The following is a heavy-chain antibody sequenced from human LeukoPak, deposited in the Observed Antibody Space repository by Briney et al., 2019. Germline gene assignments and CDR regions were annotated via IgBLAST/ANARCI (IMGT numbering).Heavy chain of an antibody. V-gene: IGHV3-23*01. CDR1: GFTFSTYA. CDR2: IRASGGST. J-gene: IGHJ4*02. CDR3: AKSSSNYPYYFDF. Sequence: GGSLRLSCAASGFTFSTYAMSWVRQAPGKGLEWVSAIRASGGSTYYADSVKGRFTISRDNSKNTLYLQMNSLRAEDTALYCCAKSSSNYPYYFDFWGQGILVTVSS. D-gene: IGHD2-2*01.